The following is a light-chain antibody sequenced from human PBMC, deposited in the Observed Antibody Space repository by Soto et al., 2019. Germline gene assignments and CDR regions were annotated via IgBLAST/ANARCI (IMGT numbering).Light chain of an antibody. CDR1: QSVSSN. Sequence: EIVMTQSPATLSVSPGERATLSCRASQSVSSNLAWYQQKPGQAPRLLIYGASTRATGIPARFSGSGSGTEFTLTISSLQATLFAAYLCLQSNNWSPGTFGQGTNVEIK. CDR3: LQSNNWSPGT. J-gene: IGKJ1*01. V-gene: IGKV3-15*01. CDR2: GAS.